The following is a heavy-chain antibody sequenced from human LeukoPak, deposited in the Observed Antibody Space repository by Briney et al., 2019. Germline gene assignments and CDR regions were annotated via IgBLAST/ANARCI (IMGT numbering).Heavy chain of an antibody. CDR2: INPNSGGT. Sequence: ASVNVSCKASGYTFTGYYMHWVRQAPGQGLEWMGWINPNSGGTNYAQKFQGWVTMTRDTSISTAYMELSRLRSDDTAVYYCARTPALYSSSWYLSDYYYGMDVWGQGTTVTVSS. V-gene: IGHV1-2*04. J-gene: IGHJ6*02. CDR1: GYTFTGYY. CDR3: ARTPALYSSSWYLSDYYYGMDV. D-gene: IGHD6-13*01.